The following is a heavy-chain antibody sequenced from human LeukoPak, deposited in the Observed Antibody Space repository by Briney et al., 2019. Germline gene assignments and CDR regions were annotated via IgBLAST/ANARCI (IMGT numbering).Heavy chain of an antibody. CDR2: ISGSDGST. Sequence: HPGGSLRLSCAASGITFSSYAMSWVRQAPGKGLEWVSGISGSDGSTYYAGSVKGRFTISRDDSKNTLFLQLTSLRAEDTAVYYCAKGSDILTGYHPLFYYWGQGTLVTVSS. CDR1: GITFSSYA. CDR3: AKGSDILTGYHPLFYY. D-gene: IGHD3-9*01. J-gene: IGHJ4*02. V-gene: IGHV3-23*01.